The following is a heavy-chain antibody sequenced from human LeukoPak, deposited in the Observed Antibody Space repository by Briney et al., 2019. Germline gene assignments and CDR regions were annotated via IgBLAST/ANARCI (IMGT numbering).Heavy chain of an antibody. CDR1: GFTFSSYG. J-gene: IGHJ6*03. CDR3: ARDGSHIPPDITPRYYYYYMDV. CDR2: IWYDGSNK. Sequence: GGSLRLSCAASGFTFSSYGMHWVRQAPGKGLEWVAVIWYDGSNKYYADSVKGRFTISRDNSKNTLYLQMNSLRAEDTAVYYCARDGSHIPPDITPRYYYYYMDVWGKGTTVTVSS. D-gene: IGHD1-26*01. V-gene: IGHV3-33*01.